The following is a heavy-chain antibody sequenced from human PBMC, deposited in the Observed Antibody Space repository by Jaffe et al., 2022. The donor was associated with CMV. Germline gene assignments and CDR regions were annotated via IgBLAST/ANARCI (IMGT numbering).Heavy chain of an antibody. V-gene: IGHV3-21*01. D-gene: IGHD2-15*01. CDR1: GFTFSSYS. J-gene: IGHJ6*02. Sequence: EVQLVESGGGLVKPGGSLRLSCAASGFTFSSYSMNWVRQAPGKGLEWVSSISSSSSYIYYADSVKGRFTISRDNAKNSLYLQMNSLRAEDTAVYYCARTLKGYCSGGSCYGYYYYGMDVWGQGTTVTVSS. CDR3: ARTLKGYCSGGSCYGYYYYGMDV. CDR2: ISSSSSYI.